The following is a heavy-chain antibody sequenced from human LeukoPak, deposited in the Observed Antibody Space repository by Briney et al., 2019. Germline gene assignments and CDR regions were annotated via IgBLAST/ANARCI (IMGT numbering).Heavy chain of an antibody. CDR2: ISSSGSTI. CDR1: GFTFSDYY. D-gene: IGHD2-2*01. V-gene: IGHV3-11*04. J-gene: IGHJ3*02. CDR3: AKGGYCSSTSCKDAFDI. Sequence: PGGSLRLSCAASGFTFSDYYMSWIRQAPGKGLEWVSYISSSGSTIYYADSVKGRFTISRDNSKNTLYLQMNSLRAEDTAVYYCAKGGYCSSTSCKDAFDIWGQGTMVTVSS.